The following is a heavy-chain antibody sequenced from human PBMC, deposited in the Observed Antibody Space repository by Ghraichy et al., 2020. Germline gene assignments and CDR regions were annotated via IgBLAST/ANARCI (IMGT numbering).Heavy chain of an antibody. CDR2: IYSGGST. V-gene: IGHV3-53*01. Sequence: GESLRLSCAASGFTVSSNYMSWVRQVPGKGLEWVSVIYSGGSTYYADSVKGRFTISRDNSKNTLYLQMNSLRAEDTAVYYCARDSRDFWSGNYYYYGMDVWGQGTTVTVSS. CDR3: ARDSRDFWSGNYYYYGMDV. J-gene: IGHJ6*02. D-gene: IGHD3-3*01. CDR1: GFTVSSNY.